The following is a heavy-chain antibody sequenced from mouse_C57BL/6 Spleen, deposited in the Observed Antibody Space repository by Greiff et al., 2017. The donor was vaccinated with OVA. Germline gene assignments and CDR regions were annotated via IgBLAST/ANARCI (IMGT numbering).Heavy chain of an antibody. Sequence: QVQLQQPGAELVKPGASVKLSCKASGYTFTSYWMHWVKQRPGRGLEWIGRIDPNSGGTKYNEKFKSKATLTVDKPSSTAYMQLSSLTSEDSAVYYCARGGYGSSYYWYFDVWGTGTTVTVSS. CDR2: IDPNSGGT. CDR1: GYTFTSYW. J-gene: IGHJ1*03. CDR3: ARGGYGSSYYWYFDV. D-gene: IGHD1-1*01. V-gene: IGHV1-72*01.